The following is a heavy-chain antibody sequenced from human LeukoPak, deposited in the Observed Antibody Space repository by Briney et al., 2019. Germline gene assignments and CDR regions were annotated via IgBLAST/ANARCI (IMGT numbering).Heavy chain of an antibody. Sequence: GGSLRLSCAASGFTFSSYAMSWVRQAPGKGLEWVSAISGSGGSTYYADSVKGRFTISRDNAKNSLYLQMNSLRAEDTALYYCARGRGEGIFDYWGQGTLVTVSS. CDR1: GFTFSSYA. CDR2: ISGSGGST. D-gene: IGHD3-10*01. J-gene: IGHJ4*02. CDR3: ARGRGEGIFDY. V-gene: IGHV3-23*01.